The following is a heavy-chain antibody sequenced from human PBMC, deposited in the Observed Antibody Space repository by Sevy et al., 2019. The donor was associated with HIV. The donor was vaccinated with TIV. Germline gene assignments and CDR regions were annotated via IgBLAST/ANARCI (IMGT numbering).Heavy chain of an antibody. CDR3: ASLVTDY. V-gene: IGHV4-34*01. CDR2: INHSGST. D-gene: IGHD2-15*01. CDR1: GGSFSGYY. J-gene: IGHJ4*02. Sequence: SETLSLTCAVYGGSFSGYYWSWIRQPPGKGLEWMGEINHSGSTNYNPSLKSRVTISVDTSKNQFSLKLSSVTAADTAVYYCASLVTDYWGQGTLVTVSS.